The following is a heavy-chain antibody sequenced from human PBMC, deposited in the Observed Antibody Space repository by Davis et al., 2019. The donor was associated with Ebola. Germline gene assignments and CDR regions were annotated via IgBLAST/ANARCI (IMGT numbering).Heavy chain of an antibody. V-gene: IGHV3-7*01. Sequence: GESLKISCAASGFTFSSYWMSWVRQAPGKGLEWVANIKQDGSEKYYVDSVKGRFTISRDNAKNSLYLQMNSLRAEDTAAYYCVTRARSWGQGTLVTVSS. CDR2: IKQDGSEK. CDR1: GFTFSSYW. CDR3: VTRARS. J-gene: IGHJ5*02. D-gene: IGHD6-6*01.